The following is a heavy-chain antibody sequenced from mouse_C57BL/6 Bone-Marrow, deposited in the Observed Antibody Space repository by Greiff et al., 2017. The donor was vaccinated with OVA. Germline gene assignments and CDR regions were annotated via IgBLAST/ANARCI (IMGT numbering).Heavy chain of an antibody. CDR1: GFTFSSYA. J-gene: IGHJ4*01. CDR3: ARDYGSSYPYAMDY. V-gene: IGHV5-4*01. CDR2: ISDGGSYT. Sequence: DVMLVESGGGLVKPGGSLKLSCAASGFTFSSYAMSWVRQTPEKRLEWVATISDGGSYTYYPDNVKGRFTISRDNAKNNLYLQMSHLKSEDTAMYYCARDYGSSYPYAMDYWGQGTSVTVSS. D-gene: IGHD1-1*01.